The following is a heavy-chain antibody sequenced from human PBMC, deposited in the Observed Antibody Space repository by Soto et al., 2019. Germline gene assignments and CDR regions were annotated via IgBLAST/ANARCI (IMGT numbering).Heavy chain of an antibody. J-gene: IGHJ4*02. V-gene: IGHV2-70*01. CDR3: ARIPPYYYDSSGYYPVVLGFDY. CDR1: GFSLITSGMC. D-gene: IGHD3-22*01. CDR2: IDWDDDK. Sequence: ASGPTLVNPTQTLTLTFTFSGFSLITSGMCVSWIRQPPGKALEWLALIDWDDDKYYSTSLKTRLTISKDTSKNQVVLTMTNMDPVDTAAYYCARIPPYYYDSSGYYPVVLGFDYWGQGTLVTV.